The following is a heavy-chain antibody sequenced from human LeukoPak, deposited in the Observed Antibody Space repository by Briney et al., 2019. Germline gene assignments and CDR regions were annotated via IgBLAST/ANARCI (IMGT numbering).Heavy chain of an antibody. CDR1: GFTFSKAW. V-gene: IGHV3-15*01. CDR2: IKSNADSGTT. Sequence: GGSLRLSCAASGFTFSKAWMSWVRQATGKGLEWLGRIKSNADSGTTDYAAPVQGRITISRDDSQNTLYLQLDSLKAEDTAVYYYSQLRWQYASSGYDYWGQGTLVAVSS. J-gene: IGHJ4*02. D-gene: IGHD3-22*01. CDR3: SQLRWQYASSGYDY.